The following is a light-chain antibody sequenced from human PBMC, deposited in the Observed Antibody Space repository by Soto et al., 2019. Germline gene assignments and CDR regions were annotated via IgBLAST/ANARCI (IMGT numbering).Light chain of an antibody. Sequence: EIVMTQSPATLSVSPGERVALSCRASQSVSSNLAWYQQKPGQAPRLLIFGASTRATGIPARFSGSGSGTEFTLTISSLEPEDFAVYYRQQRNSWPPTFTFGQG. CDR3: QQRNSWPPTFT. J-gene: IGKJ5*01. CDR2: GAS. CDR1: QSVSSN. V-gene: IGKV3-15*01.